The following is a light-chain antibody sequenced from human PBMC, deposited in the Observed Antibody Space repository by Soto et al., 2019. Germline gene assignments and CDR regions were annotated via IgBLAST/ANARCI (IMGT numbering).Light chain of an antibody. CDR3: QQSSNTPLT. CDR1: QTISDY. V-gene: IGKV1-39*01. CDR2: AAS. J-gene: IGKJ4*01. Sequence: IQMTQSPSSLSASVGDRVTITCRASQTISDYLNWYQQKPGKAPSLLIYAASSLQSGVPSRFSASGSGKDFTLTITSLQPEDFAAYYCQQSSNTPLTFGGGTKVEIK.